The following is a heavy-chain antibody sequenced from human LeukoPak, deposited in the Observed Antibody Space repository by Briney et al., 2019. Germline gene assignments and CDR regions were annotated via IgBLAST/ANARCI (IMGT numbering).Heavy chain of an antibody. Sequence: PSETLSLTCAVYGGSFSGYYWSWLRQPPGKGLEWIGETNHSGSTNYNPSLKSRATISVDTSKNQFSLKLSSVAAADTAVYYFARGGGVGGWGYNGRRYYFDYWGQGTLVTVSS. CDR1: GGSFSGYY. J-gene: IGHJ4*02. CDR3: ARGGGVGGWGYNGRRYYFDY. CDR2: TNHSGST. V-gene: IGHV4-34*01. D-gene: IGHD1-1*01.